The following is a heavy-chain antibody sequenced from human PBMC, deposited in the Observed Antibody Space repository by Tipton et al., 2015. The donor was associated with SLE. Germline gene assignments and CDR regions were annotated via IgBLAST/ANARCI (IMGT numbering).Heavy chain of an antibody. CDR2: IYYSGSS. J-gene: IGHJ5*02. D-gene: IGHD3-3*01. CDR3: ARGIPSLYDFRSASWIGPFYA. V-gene: IGHV4-39*07. Sequence: GLVKPSETLSLTCTVSGGSIGSDNDYWGWIRRPPGKGLEWIGRIYYSGSSYYNPSLKSRVTISLDTSNNQFSLKLNSVTAADTAVYYCARGIPSLYDFRSASWIGPFYAWGQGNLVIVSS. CDR1: GGSIGSDNDY.